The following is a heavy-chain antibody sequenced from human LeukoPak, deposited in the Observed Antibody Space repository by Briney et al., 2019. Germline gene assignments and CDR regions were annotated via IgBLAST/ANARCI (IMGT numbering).Heavy chain of an antibody. Sequence: PGGSLRLSCAASGFTFDDYAMHWVRQAPGKGLEWVSLISGDGGSTYYADSVKGRFTISRDNSKNSLYLQMNSLRTEDTALYHCAKERDGYDVFDYWGQGTLVTVSS. V-gene: IGHV3-43*02. CDR3: AKERDGYDVFDY. D-gene: IGHD5-24*01. CDR1: GFTFDDYA. J-gene: IGHJ4*02. CDR2: ISGDGGST.